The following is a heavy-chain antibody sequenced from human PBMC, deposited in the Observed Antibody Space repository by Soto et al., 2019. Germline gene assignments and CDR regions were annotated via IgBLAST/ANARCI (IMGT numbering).Heavy chain of an antibody. CDR3: ARDGSSLHGDYVQGVDAFDI. Sequence: PSETLSLTCTVSGGSISSGGYYWSWIRQHPGKGLEWIGYIYYSGSTYYNPSLKSRVTISVDTSKNQFSLKLSSVTAADTAVYYCARDGSSLHGDYVQGVDAFDIWGQGTMVTVSS. J-gene: IGHJ3*02. CDR1: GGSISSGGYY. V-gene: IGHV4-31*03. D-gene: IGHD4-17*01. CDR2: IYYSGST.